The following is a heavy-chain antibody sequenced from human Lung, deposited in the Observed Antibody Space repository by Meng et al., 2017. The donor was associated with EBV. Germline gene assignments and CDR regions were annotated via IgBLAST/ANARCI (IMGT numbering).Heavy chain of an antibody. CDR3: AHQAVAGTRGWFDP. D-gene: IGHD6-19*01. J-gene: IGHJ5*02. CDR1: GYTFTGYY. V-gene: IGHV1-2*06. CDR2: INPNSGGT. Sequence: QAQLVQSGGEVKKPGASVKVSCKASGYTFTGYYMHWVRQAPGQGLEWMGRINPNSGGTNYAQKFQGRVTMTRDTSISTAYMELSRLRSDDTAVYYCAHQAVAGTRGWFDPWGQGTLVTVSS.